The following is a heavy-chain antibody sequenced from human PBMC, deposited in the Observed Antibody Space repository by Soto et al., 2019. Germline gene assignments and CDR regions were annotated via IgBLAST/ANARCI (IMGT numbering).Heavy chain of an antibody. V-gene: IGHV3-33*01. Sequence: QVQLVESGGGVVQPGRSLRLSCAASGFTFSSYGMHWVRQAPGKGLEWVAVIWYDGSNKYYADSVKGRFTISRDNSKNTLYLQMNSLRAEDTAVYYCARYYDSSGYHDAFDIWCQGTIVTVSS. J-gene: IGHJ3*02. CDR3: ARYYDSSGYHDAFDI. D-gene: IGHD3-22*01. CDR1: GFTFSSYG. CDR2: IWYDGSNK.